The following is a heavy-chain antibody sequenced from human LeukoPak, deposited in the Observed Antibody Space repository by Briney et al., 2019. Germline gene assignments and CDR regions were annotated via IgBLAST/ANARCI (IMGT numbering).Heavy chain of an antibody. D-gene: IGHD6-13*01. CDR1: GFTFSSYS. CDR3: ARESLAAAGIHFDY. Sequence: GGSLRLSCAASGFTFSSYSMNWVRQAPGKGLEWVSSISSSSSYIYYADSVKGRFTISRDNAKNSLYLQMNSLRAEDTAVYYCARESLAAAGIHFDYWGQGTLVTVSS. CDR2: ISSSSSYI. J-gene: IGHJ4*02. V-gene: IGHV3-21*01.